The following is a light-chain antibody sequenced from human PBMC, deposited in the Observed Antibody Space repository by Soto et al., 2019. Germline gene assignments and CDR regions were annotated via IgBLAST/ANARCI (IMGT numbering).Light chain of an antibody. CDR3: QQRDNWPPTWT. V-gene: IGKV3-11*01. J-gene: IGKJ1*01. CDR2: HTS. CDR1: QSVSTY. Sequence: EIVLTQSPATLSVSPGERATLSCRASQSVSTYLAWYQQKPGQAPRLLIYHTSNRAAGIPARFSGSGSGTDFTLTISSLEPEDFAVYYCQQRDNWPPTWTFGQGTKVDI.